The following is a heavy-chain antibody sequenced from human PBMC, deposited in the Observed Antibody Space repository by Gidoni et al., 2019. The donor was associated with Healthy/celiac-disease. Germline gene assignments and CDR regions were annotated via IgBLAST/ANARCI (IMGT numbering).Heavy chain of an antibody. CDR3: ARVPSILRVDAFDI. D-gene: IGHD3-3*01. J-gene: IGHJ3*02. CDR1: GYTFTGYY. V-gene: IGHV1-2*02. Sequence: QVQLVQSGAEVKTPGASVKVSCKASGYTFTGYYMHWVRQAPGQGLEWMGWINPNSGGTNYEQKFQGRVTMTRDTSISTAYMELSRLRSDDTAVYYCARVPSILRVDAFDIWGQGTMVTVSS. CDR2: INPNSGGT.